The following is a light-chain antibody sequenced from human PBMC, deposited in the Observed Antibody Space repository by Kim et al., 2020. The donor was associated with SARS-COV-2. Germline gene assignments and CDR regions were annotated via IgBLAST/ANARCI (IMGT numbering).Light chain of an antibody. J-gene: IGKJ4*01. CDR3: QQRSKWPLT. V-gene: IGKV3-11*01. Sequence: SLSPGESATLSCRASQSVTSYLVWFQHKPGQAPRLLIYDASNRATGIPARFSGSGSGTDFTLTISSLEPEDFAVYYCQQRSKWPLTFGGGTKLEI. CDR2: DAS. CDR1: QSVTSY.